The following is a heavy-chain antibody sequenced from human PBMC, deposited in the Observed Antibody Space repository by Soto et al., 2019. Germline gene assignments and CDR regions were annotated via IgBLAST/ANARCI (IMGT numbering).Heavy chain of an antibody. J-gene: IGHJ4*02. CDR1: GFTIRNYW. CDR3: ARDSPLVRGVGFDY. Sequence: EVQLVESGGGLVQPGGSLRLSCAASGFTIRNYWMHWVRQVPGKGLVWVSRINGDGSTNYADSVKGRCTISSDNAKNTLYLQMNTLRVEDTAVYYCARDSPLVRGVGFDYWGPGTLVTVSS. CDR2: INGDGST. V-gene: IGHV3-74*01. D-gene: IGHD3-10*01.